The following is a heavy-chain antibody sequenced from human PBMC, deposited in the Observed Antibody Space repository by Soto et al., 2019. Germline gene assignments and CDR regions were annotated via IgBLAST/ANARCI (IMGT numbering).Heavy chain of an antibody. J-gene: IGHJ4*02. CDR2: IIPILGIA. V-gene: IGHV1-69*08. CDR1: GGTFSSYT. D-gene: IGHD6-19*01. Sequence: QVQLVQSGAEVKKPGSSVKVSCKASGGTFSSYTISWVRQDPGQGLEWMGRIIPILGIANYAQKFHGRVTITADKSTSTAYMELSSLRSEDTAVYYCARDWRSSGWYNYWGQGTLVTVSS. CDR3: ARDWRSSGWYNY.